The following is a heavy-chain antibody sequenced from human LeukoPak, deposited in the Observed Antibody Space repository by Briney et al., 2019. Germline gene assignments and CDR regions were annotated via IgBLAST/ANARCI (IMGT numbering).Heavy chain of an antibody. J-gene: IGHJ4*02. CDR2: ISYDGSNK. CDR1: GFTFSSYG. CDR3: AKGGGGWYFDY. V-gene: IGHV3-30*18. Sequence: PGGSLRLSCAASGFTFSSYGMHWVRQAPGKGLEWVAVISYDGSNKYYADSVKGRFTISRDNSKNTLYLQMNSLRAEDTAVYYCAKGGGGWYFDYWGQGTLVTVSS. D-gene: IGHD6-19*01.